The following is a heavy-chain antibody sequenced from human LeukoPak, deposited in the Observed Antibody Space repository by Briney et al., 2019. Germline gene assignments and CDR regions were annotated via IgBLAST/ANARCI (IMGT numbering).Heavy chain of an antibody. D-gene: IGHD3-22*01. CDR2: INGGNGNA. CDR1: RYTFTNYG. J-gene: IGHJ1*01. CDR3: ARVPLHDSSGHYYPH. V-gene: IGHV1-3*01. Sequence: ASVKVSCKTSRYTFTNYGTHWVRQAPGQRLEWMGWINGGNGNAKYSQNFQGRVTIIRDTSASTAYMELSSLRSEDTAVYYCARVPLHDSSGHYYPHWGQGTLVTVSS.